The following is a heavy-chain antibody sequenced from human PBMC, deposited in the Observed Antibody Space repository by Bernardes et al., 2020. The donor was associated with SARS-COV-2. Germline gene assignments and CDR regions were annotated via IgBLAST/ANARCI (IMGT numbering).Heavy chain of an antibody. CDR2: IKSEVDGATI. CDR3: ADVPLI. Sequence: GRSLRLSCVASGEDSGFKFSNAWMNWVRQAPGKGRECVARIKSEVDGATIDYSARVKGRFTIARDDSKNTVNVQLNNLRPEDPAMYYCADVPLIWGRGTKVTVSS. J-gene: IGHJ3*02. CDR1: GEDSGFKFSNAW. V-gene: IGHV3-15*01.